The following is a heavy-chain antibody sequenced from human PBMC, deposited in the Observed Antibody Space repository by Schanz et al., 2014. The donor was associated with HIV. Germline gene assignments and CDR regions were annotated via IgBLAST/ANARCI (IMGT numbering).Heavy chain of an antibody. V-gene: IGHV4-4*07. D-gene: IGHD6-6*01. CDR3: AKSGQLVTKHYWFDS. Sequence: QVLLQESGPRLMKPSETVSLTCTVSSGSIRTYHWHWIRQSAGKRLEWIGRVSGSGSTDHNPSLKGRSTMSVDSSNTLFSLKLKSVPAADTAVYYCAKSGQLVTKHYWFDSWGQGTLVIVSS. J-gene: IGHJ5*01. CDR1: SGSIRTYH. CDR2: VSGSGST.